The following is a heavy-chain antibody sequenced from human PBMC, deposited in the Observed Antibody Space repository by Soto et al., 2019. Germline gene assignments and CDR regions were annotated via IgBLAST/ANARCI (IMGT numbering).Heavy chain of an antibody. D-gene: IGHD3-3*01. CDR2: ISSSSSYI. CDR3: AGYYDLGNVR. Sequence: EVQLVESGGGLVKPGGSLRRSCAASGFTFSSYSMNWVRQAPGKGLEWVSSISSSSSYIYYADSVKGRFTISRDNAKNSLYLQMNSLRAEDTAVYHCAGYYDLGNVRWGQGTLVTVSS. CDR1: GFTFSSYS. V-gene: IGHV3-21*06. J-gene: IGHJ4*02.